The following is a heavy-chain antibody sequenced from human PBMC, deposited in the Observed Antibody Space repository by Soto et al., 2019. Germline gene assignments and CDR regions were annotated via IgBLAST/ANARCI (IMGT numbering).Heavy chain of an antibody. CDR2: INEDGSET. CDR3: VRGHDGLEV. CDR1: TFSFSSFW. V-gene: IGHV3-7*04. J-gene: IGHJ6*02. Sequence: EVQLVESGGGLVQPGGSLRLSCTSSTFSFSSFWMSWVRQAPGQGLEWVADINEDGSETHSVDSMKGRFTISRDNAKNSLFLQMNSLRAEDAATYYCVRGHDGLEVWGQETTVTVSS.